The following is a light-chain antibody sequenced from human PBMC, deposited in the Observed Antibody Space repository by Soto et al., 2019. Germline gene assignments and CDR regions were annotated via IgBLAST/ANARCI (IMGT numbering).Light chain of an antibody. CDR3: CSYAGHSTLVL. Sequence: QSVLTQPASVSGSPGQSITISCTGTSSDVGSYNLVSWYQQHPGKAPKLMIYEGSKRPSGVSNRFSGSKSGNTASLTISGLQADYEADYYGCSYAGHSTLVLFGADTQLAGL. CDR2: EGS. CDR1: SSDVGSYNL. V-gene: IGLV2-23*01. J-gene: IGLJ2*01.